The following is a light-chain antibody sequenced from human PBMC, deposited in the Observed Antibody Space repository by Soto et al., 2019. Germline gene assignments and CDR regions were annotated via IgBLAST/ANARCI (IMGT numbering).Light chain of an antibody. CDR3: QQFNNWPLT. V-gene: IGKV3-15*01. Sequence: EIVMTQSPATLSVSPGERATLSCRASQSVSSNLAWYQQKPGQAPRLLIYDASTRATGVPARSSGSGSGAEFTLTISSLQSEDFAVYYCQQFNNWPLTFGGGTKVDIK. CDR2: DAS. CDR1: QSVSSN. J-gene: IGKJ4*01.